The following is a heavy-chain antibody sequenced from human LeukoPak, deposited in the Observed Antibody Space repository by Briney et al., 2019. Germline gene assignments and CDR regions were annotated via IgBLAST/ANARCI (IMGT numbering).Heavy chain of an antibody. CDR1: GFSFSSYE. D-gene: IGHD3-16*02. CDR3: ALSLDYYYGMDV. Sequence: AGGSLRLSCAASGFSFSSYEMNWVRQAPGKGLEWVSYISSSGSTIYYADSVKGRFTISRDNAKNSLYLQMNSLRAEDTAVYYCALSLDYYYGMDVWGQGTTVTVSS. V-gene: IGHV3-48*03. J-gene: IGHJ6*02. CDR2: ISSSGSTI.